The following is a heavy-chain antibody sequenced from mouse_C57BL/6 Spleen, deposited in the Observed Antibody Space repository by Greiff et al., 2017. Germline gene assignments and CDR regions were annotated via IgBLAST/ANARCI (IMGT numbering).Heavy chain of an antibody. J-gene: IGHJ4*01. Sequence: VQLQQSGPVLVKPGASVKMSCKASGYTFTDYYMNWVKQSHGKSLEWIGVINPYNGGTSYNQKFKGKATLTVDKSSSTAYMELNSLTSEDSAVYYCARAPTTVVAYYYAMDYWGQGTSVTVSS. CDR1: GYTFTDYY. CDR3: ARAPTTVVAYYYAMDY. V-gene: IGHV1-19*01. D-gene: IGHD1-1*01. CDR2: INPYNGGT.